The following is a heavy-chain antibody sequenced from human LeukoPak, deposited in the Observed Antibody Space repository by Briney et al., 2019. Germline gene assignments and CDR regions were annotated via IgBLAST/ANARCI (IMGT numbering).Heavy chain of an antibody. CDR3: ARGYCSSTRCSHWFDP. CDR1: GYTFTSYD. V-gene: IGHV1-8*01. D-gene: IGHD2-2*01. Sequence: GASVKVSCKASGYTFTSYDINWVRQATGQGLEWTGWMNPNSGNTGYAQKFQGRVTMTRNTSINTAYMELSSLRSEDTAVYYCARGYCSSTRCSHWFDPWGQGTLVTVSS. CDR2: MNPNSGNT. J-gene: IGHJ5*02.